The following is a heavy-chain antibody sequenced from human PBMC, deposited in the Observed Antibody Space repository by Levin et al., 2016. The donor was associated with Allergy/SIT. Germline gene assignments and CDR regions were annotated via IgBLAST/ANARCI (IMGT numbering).Heavy chain of an antibody. CDR3: ARDGGSYGLRSDPPEY. J-gene: IGHJ4*02. Sequence: GESLKISCAASGFTFSSYGMHWVRQAPGKGLEWVAVIWYDGSNKYYADSVKGRFTISRDNSKNTLYLQMNSLRAEDTAVYYCARDGGSYGLRSDPPEYWGQGTLVTVSS. V-gene: IGHV3-33*01. CDR2: IWYDGSNK. D-gene: IGHD5-18*01. CDR1: GFTFSSYG.